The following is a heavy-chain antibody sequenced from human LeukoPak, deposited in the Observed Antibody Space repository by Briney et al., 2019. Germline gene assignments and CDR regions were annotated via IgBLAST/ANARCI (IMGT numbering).Heavy chain of an antibody. CDR1: GFTFSSHG. D-gene: IGHD3-22*01. CDR2: ISYDGSNK. V-gene: IGHV3-30*18. Sequence: GGSLRLSCAASGFTFSSHGMHWVRQAPGKGLEWVAVISYDGSNKYYADSVKGRFTISRDNSKNTLYLQMNSLRAEDTAVYYCAKDSSGYDYWGQGTLVTVSS. J-gene: IGHJ4*02. CDR3: AKDSSGYDY.